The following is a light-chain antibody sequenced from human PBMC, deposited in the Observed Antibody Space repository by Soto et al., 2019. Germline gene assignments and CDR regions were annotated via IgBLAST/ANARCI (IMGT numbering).Light chain of an antibody. Sequence: EIVMTQSPPSLTVTPGEPASISCRSSRRLLHSNGNIFLDWYLQKPGQSPQLLIYLGFNRASGVPDRVSGSAAGTDFTLKISRVEAEDVGVYYCMQALQTPYTFGQGTKLEIK. CDR2: LGF. V-gene: IGKV2-28*01. J-gene: IGKJ2*01. CDR3: MQALQTPYT. CDR1: RRLLHSNGNIF.